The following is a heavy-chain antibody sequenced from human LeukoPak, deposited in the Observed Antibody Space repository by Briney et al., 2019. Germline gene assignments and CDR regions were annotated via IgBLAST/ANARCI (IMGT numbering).Heavy chain of an antibody. V-gene: IGHV3-7*01. CDR2: IKQDGSEK. J-gene: IGHJ4*02. CDR1: GFIFRSHW. CDR3: ARGPNYGARVDYLDY. D-gene: IGHD4-17*01. Sequence: GGSLRLSCAASGFIFRSHWMTWVRQAPGRGLEWVAHIKQDGSEKHYVDSVEGRFTLSRDDAKNSLYLQMNSLRVVDTAVYYCARGPNYGARVDYLDYWGQGTLVTVSS.